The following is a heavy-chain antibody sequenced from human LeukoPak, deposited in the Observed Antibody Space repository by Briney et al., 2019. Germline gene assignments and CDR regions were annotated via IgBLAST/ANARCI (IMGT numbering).Heavy chain of an antibody. CDR1: GFTSDDYA. CDR3: AKDLRYFGEGVDY. CDR2: ISWDGGST. Sequence: PGGSLRLSCAASGFTSDDYAMHWVRQAPGKGLEWVSLISWDGGSTYYADSVKGRFTISRDNSKNSLYLQMNSLRAEDTALYYCAKDLRYFGEGVDYWGQGTLVTVSS. V-gene: IGHV3-43D*03. J-gene: IGHJ4*02. D-gene: IGHD3-9*01.